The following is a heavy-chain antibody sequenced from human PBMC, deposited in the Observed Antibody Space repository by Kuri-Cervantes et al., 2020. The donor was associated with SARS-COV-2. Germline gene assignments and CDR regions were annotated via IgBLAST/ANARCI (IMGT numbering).Heavy chain of an antibody. Sequence: ASVKVSCKASGYTFTSYDINWVRQATGQGLEWMGWMNPNSGNTGYAQKFQGRVTMTRNTSISTAYMELSSLRSEDTAVYYCARDGAELGHPPPDAFDIWGQGTMVTVSS. V-gene: IGHV1-8*02. D-gene: IGHD7-27*01. J-gene: IGHJ3*02. CDR2: MNPNSGNT. CDR3: ARDGAELGHPPPDAFDI. CDR1: GYTFTSYD.